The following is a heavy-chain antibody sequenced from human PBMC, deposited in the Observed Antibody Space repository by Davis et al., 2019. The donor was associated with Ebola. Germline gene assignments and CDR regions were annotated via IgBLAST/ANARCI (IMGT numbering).Heavy chain of an antibody. CDR1: GGTFSSYA. V-gene: IGHV1-69*13. CDR2: IIPIFGTA. J-gene: IGHJ4*02. Sequence: SVKVSCKASGGTFSSYAISWVRHAPGQGLEWMGGIIPIFGTANYAQKFQGRVTITADESTSTAYMELSSLRSEDTAVYYCASLSTVVTPGFDYWGQGTLVTVSS. CDR3: ASLSTVVTPGFDY. D-gene: IGHD4-23*01.